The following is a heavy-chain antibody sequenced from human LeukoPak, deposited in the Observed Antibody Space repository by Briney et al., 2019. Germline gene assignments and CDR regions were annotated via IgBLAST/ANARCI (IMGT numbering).Heavy chain of an antibody. V-gene: IGHV4-34*01. D-gene: IGHD3-16*01. CDR2: INHSGST. CDR3: AALFGYYYYMDV. CDR1: GGSFSGYY. Sequence: SETLSLTCAVYGGSFSGYYWSWIRQPPGKGLEWIGEINHSGSTYYNPSLKSRVTISVDTSKNQFSLKLSSVTAADTAVYYCAALFGYYYYMDVWGKGTTVTVSS. J-gene: IGHJ6*03.